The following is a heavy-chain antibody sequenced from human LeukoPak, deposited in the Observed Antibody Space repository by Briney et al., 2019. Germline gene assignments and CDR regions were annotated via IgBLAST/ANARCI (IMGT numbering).Heavy chain of an antibody. J-gene: IGHJ4*02. D-gene: IGHD3-16*01. Sequence: GGSLRLSCAASGFTFSSYSMNWVRQAPGKGLEWVSYISSSSSTIYYADSVKGRFTISRDNAKNSLYLQMNTLRADDTAVYYCARDGFGTGSNWGQGTLVTVSS. CDR3: ARDGFGTGSN. CDR2: ISSSSSTI. CDR1: GFTFSSYS. V-gene: IGHV3-48*04.